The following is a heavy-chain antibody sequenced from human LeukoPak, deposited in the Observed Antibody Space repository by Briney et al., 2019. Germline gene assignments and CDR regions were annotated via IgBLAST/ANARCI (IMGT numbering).Heavy chain of an antibody. J-gene: IGHJ6*03. CDR2: ISAYNGNT. CDR1: GYTFTSYG. CDR3: ARGGQWLGNYYYYYMDV. Sequence: EASVTVSCKASGYTFTSYGISWVRQAPGQGLEWMGWISAYNGNTNYAQKLQGRVTMTTDTSTSTAYMELRSLRSDDTAVYYCARGGQWLGNYYYYYMDVWGKGTTVTVSS. V-gene: IGHV1-18*01. D-gene: IGHD6-19*01.